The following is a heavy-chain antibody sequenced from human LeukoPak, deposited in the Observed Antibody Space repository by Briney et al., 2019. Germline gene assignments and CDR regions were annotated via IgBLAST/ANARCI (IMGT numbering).Heavy chain of an antibody. D-gene: IGHD2-15*01. J-gene: IGHJ6*03. V-gene: IGHV3-7*03. CDR3: ARGAVQPLLAHYYYYMDV. CDR2: IKQDGSEK. Sequence: PGGSLRLSCAASGFNFNTYWMSWVRQAPGKGLEWVANIKQDGSEKFYVDSMKGRFTISRDNSKNSLYLQMNSLRAEDTAFYYCARGAVQPLLAHYYYYMDVWGKGTTVTVSS. CDR1: GFNFNTYW.